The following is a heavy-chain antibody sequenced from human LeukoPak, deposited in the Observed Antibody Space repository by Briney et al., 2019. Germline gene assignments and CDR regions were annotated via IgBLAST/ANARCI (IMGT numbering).Heavy chain of an antibody. CDR1: GFTFSSYG. J-gene: IGHJ3*02. V-gene: IGHV3-30*03. CDR3: ASFYDSSGYYDYGSFDAFDI. Sequence: PGGSLRLSCAASGFTFSSYGMHWVRQAPGKGLEWVAVISYDGSNKYYADSVKGRFTISRDNSKNTLYLQMNSLRAEDTAVYYCASFYDSSGYYDYGSFDAFDIWGQGTMVTVSS. D-gene: IGHD3-22*01. CDR2: ISYDGSNK.